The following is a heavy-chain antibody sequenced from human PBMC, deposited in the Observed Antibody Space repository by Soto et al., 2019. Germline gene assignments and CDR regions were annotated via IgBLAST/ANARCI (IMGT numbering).Heavy chain of an antibody. J-gene: IGHJ5*02. CDR1: GGTFSSYA. V-gene: IGHV1-69*13. Sequence: SVKVSCKASGGTFSSYAISWVRQAPGQGLEWMGGIIPIFGTANYAQKFQGRVTITADESTSTAYKELSSLRSEDTAVYYCARCGGDCFAYNWFDPWGQGTLVTVSS. D-gene: IGHD2-21*02. CDR2: IIPIFGTA. CDR3: ARCGGDCFAYNWFDP.